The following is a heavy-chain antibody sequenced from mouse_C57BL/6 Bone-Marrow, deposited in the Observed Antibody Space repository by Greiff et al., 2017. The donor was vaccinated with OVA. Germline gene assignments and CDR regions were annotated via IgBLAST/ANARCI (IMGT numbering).Heavy chain of an antibody. CDR2: IYPRSGNH. Sequence: VQLQQSGAELARPGASVQLSCKASGYTFTSYGIRWVKQRTGQGLEWIGEIYPRSGNHYYNEKFQGTATLTAAKSSSTAYMELRSLTSDDSAVYFCARLGWLLRYYFDYWGQGTTLTVSS. J-gene: IGHJ2*01. CDR3: ARLGWLLRYYFDY. D-gene: IGHD2-3*01. CDR1: GYTFTSYG. V-gene: IGHV1-81*01.